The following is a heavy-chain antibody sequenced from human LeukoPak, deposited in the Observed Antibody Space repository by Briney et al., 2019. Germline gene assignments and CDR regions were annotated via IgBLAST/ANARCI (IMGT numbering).Heavy chain of an antibody. V-gene: IGHV4-59*01. CDR3: ARAIGYCSSTSCYRAYYYYGMDA. CDR1: GGSISSYY. J-gene: IGHJ6*02. Sequence: SETLSLTCTVSGGSISSYYWSWIRQPPGKGLEWIGYIYYSGSTNYNPSLKSRVTISVDTSKNQFSLKLSSVTAADTAVYYCARAIGYCSSTSCYRAYYYYGMDAWGQGTTVTVSS. CDR2: IYYSGST. D-gene: IGHD2-2*02.